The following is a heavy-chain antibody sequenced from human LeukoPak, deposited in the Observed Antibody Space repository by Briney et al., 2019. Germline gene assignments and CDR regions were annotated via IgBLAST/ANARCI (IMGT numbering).Heavy chain of an antibody. CDR1: GGTFSSYA. CDR2: IIPIFGTA. CDR3: ARDVSKYSGYDTHWFDP. J-gene: IGHJ5*02. D-gene: IGHD5-12*01. V-gene: IGHV1-69*01. Sequence: SVKVSCKASGGTFSSYAISWVRQAPGQGLDWMGGIIPIFGTANYAQKFQGRVTITADESTSTAYMELSSLRSEDTAVYYCARDVSKYSGYDTHWFDPWGQGTLVTVSS.